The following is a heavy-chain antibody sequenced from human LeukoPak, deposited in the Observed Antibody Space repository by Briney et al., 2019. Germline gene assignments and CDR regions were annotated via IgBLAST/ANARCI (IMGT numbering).Heavy chain of an antibody. J-gene: IGHJ5*02. CDR2: IYYSGST. CDR3: ARDDETWFDP. V-gene: IGHV4-59*01. CDR1: GGSISSYY. Sequence: SETLPLTCTVSGGSISSYYWSWIRQPPGKGLEWIGYIYYSGSTNYNPSLKSRVTISVDTSKNQFSLKLSSVTAADTAVYYCARDDETWFDPWGQGTLVTVSS.